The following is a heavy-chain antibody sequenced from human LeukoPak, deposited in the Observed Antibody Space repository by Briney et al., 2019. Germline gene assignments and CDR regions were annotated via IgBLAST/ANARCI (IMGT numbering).Heavy chain of an antibody. CDR3: ARGARGLHCSSTSCYGVYYYGMDV. D-gene: IGHD2-2*01. V-gene: IGHV4-39*01. CDR1: GGSISSSSYY. J-gene: IGHJ6*02. CDR2: IYDSGST. Sequence: SETLSLTCTVSGGSISSSSYYWGWIRQPPGKGLEWIGSIYDSGSTYYNPSLKSRVTISVDTSKNQFSLKLSSVTAADTAVYYCARGARGLHCSSTSCYGVYYYGMDVWGQGTTVTVSS.